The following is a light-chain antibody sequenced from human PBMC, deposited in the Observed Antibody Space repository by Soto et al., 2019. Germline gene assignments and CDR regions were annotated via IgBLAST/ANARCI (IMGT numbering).Light chain of an antibody. V-gene: IGKV1-39*01. J-gene: IGKJ3*01. Sequence: DIQMTQSPSSLSASVGDRVTITCRASQSISSYLNWYQQKPGKAPKLLMYAASSLQSGVPSSFSGSGSGTDFTLTISSLQPEDFATYYCQQSYSTPFTFGPGTKVDIK. CDR2: AAS. CDR3: QQSYSTPFT. CDR1: QSISSY.